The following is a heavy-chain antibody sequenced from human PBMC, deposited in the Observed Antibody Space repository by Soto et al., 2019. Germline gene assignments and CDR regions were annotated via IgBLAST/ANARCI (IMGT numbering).Heavy chain of an antibody. CDR1: GDSISGSQW. V-gene: IGHV4-4*02. Sequence: PSETLSLTCAVSGDSISGSQWWSWVRLPPGKGLEWIGEISHTGTTNYNPSLKSRVTISVDTSKNQFSLKLSSVTAADTAVYYCASGYYYDSSGPDYWGQGTLVTVSS. CDR2: ISHTGTT. CDR3: ASGYYYDSSGPDY. D-gene: IGHD3-22*01. J-gene: IGHJ4*02.